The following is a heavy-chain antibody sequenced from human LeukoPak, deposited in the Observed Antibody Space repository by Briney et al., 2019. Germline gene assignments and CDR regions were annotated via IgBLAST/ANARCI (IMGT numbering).Heavy chain of an antibody. Sequence: GGPLRLSCAASGITFSTYAMTWLRQAPGKGLEWVSALSASGFNTYYADSVKGRFTISRDNFKNMLYLQMNSLRAEDTAVYYCAQISVDTSRNRWSDFDSWGRGILVTVSS. CDR3: AQISVDTSRNRWSDFDS. CDR1: GITFSTYA. J-gene: IGHJ4*02. D-gene: IGHD5-18*01. CDR2: LSASGFNT. V-gene: IGHV3-23*01.